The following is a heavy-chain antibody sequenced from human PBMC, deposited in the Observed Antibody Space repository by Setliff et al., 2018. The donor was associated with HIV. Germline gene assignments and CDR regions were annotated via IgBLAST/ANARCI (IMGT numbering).Heavy chain of an antibody. CDR2: IYTSGST. J-gene: IGHJ6*03. Sequence: SETLSLTGTVPRGSISSYYWRWIRQPPGKGLEWIGYIYTSGSTNYNPSPKSRVTIAVDTSKTQFSLKVNAVTAADTAVYYCASGRSGGRCYSCNNYYMDVWGKGTPVTVSS. CDR1: RGSISSYY. V-gene: IGHV4-4*08. CDR3: ASGRSGGRCYSCNNYYMDV. D-gene: IGHD2-15*01.